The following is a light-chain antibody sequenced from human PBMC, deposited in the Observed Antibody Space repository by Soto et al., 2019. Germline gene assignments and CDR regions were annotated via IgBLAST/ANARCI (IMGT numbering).Light chain of an antibody. V-gene: IGKV1-39*01. J-gene: IGKJ5*01. CDR2: AAS. Sequence: DIQMTQSPSSLSASVGDRFTITCRASQSISSYLNWYQQKPGKAPKLLIYAASSLQSGVPSRFSGSGSGTDFTLTISSLQPEDFATYYCQQSYSTPPGTFGQGTRLENK. CDR3: QQSYSTPPGT. CDR1: QSISSY.